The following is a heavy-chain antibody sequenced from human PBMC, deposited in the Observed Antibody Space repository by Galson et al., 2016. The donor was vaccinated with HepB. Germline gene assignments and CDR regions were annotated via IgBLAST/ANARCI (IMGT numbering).Heavy chain of an antibody. CDR2: ISGSGDTT. V-gene: IGHV3-23*01. CDR3: AKRDYYDSSGFSALLDY. J-gene: IGHJ4*02. CDR1: GFTFSGYA. D-gene: IGHD3-22*01. Sequence: SLRLSCAASGFTFSGYAMSWVRQAPGKGLEWVSGISGSGDTTDYGDSVKGRFTISRDNSKNTLYLQMNSLRAEDTAVYYCAKRDYYDSSGFSALLDYWGLGTLDTVSS.